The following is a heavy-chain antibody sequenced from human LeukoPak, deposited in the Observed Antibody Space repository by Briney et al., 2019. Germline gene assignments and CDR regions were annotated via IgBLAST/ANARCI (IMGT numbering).Heavy chain of an antibody. V-gene: IGHV3-48*04. Sequence: GGSLRLSCAASGFTFSSYSMNWVRQAPGKGLEWVSYISSSSSTIYYADSVKGRFTISRDNAKNSLYLQMNSLRAEDTAVYYCARDKVNSWRGYDSALFDYWGQGTLVTVSS. CDR1: GFTFSSYS. CDR2: ISSSSSTI. CDR3: ARDKVNSWRGYDSALFDY. J-gene: IGHJ4*02. D-gene: IGHD5-12*01.